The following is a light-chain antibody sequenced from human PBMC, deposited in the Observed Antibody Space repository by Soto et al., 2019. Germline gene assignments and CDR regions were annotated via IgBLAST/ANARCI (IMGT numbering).Light chain of an antibody. CDR2: AAS. CDR3: QQLNSYPLT. Sequence: DIQMTQSPSAMSASVGDRVTITCRASQDISNYLNWYQQKPGKAPKLLIYAASTLQSGVPSRFSGSGSGTEFTLTISSLQPEDFATYYCQQLNSYPLTVGEGTKVDIK. J-gene: IGKJ4*01. CDR1: QDISNY. V-gene: IGKV1-17*03.